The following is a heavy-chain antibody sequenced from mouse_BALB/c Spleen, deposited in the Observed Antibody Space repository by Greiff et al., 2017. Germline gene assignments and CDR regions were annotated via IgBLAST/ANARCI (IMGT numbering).Heavy chain of an antibody. CDR2: ISSGGSYT. D-gene: IGHD3-3*01. J-gene: IGHJ4*01. V-gene: IGHV5-9-4*01. CDR3: AREGLDYAMDY. CDR1: GFTFSSYA. Sequence: EVKLMESGGGLVKPGGSLKLSCAASGFTFSSYAMSWVRQSPEKRLEWVAEISSGGSYTYYPDTVTGRFTISRDNAKNTLYLEMSSLRSEDTAMYYCAREGLDYAMDYWGQGTSFTVSS.